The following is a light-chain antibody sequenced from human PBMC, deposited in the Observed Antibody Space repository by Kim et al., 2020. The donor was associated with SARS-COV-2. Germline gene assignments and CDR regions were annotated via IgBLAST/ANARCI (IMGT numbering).Light chain of an antibody. CDR2: GKN. CDR3: NARDSSGNHWV. CDR1: RLRSYY. Sequence: ALGQTVRITCQGDRLRSYYASWYQHKPGQAPVLVIYGKNNRPSGSPDRFSGSSSGNTASLTITGAQAEDEAVYYCNARDSSGNHWVFGGGTQLTV. J-gene: IGLJ3*02. V-gene: IGLV3-19*01.